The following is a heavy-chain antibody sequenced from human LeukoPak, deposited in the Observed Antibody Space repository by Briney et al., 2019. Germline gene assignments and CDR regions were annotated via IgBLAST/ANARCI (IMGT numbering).Heavy chain of an antibody. J-gene: IGHJ4*02. CDR1: GGSLSGYY. D-gene: IGHD3-10*01. V-gene: IGHV4-34*01. CDR2: INHSGST. CDR3: ARCRLLWFGEHTRFDY. Sequence: SETLSLTCAVCGGSLSGYYWSWIRQPPGKGLEWIGEINHSGSTNYNPSLKSRVTISVDTSKNQFSMKLSSVTAADTAVYYCARCRLLWFGEHTRFDYWGQGTLVTVSS.